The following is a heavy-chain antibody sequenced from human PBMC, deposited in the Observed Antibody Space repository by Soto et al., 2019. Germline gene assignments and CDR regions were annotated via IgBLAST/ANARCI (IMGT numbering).Heavy chain of an antibody. D-gene: IGHD3-16*01. CDR1: GFSLSTSGVG. CDR3: AHRLVDYAYIWGSYSSGFDY. Sequence: QITLKESGPTMVKPTQTLTLTCTFSGFSLSTSGVGVGWIRQPPGKALEWLALIYWDDGERYSPSLKSRHTITKDTSQTQVVLTMTTMDPVDTATYYCAHRLVDYAYIWGSYSSGFDYWGQGTLVTVSS. V-gene: IGHV2-5*02. J-gene: IGHJ4*02. CDR2: IYWDDGE.